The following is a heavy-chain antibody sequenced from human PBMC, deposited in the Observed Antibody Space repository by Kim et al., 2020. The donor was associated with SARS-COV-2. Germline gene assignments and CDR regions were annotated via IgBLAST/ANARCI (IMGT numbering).Heavy chain of an antibody. CDR1: GFTFSSYE. Sequence: GGSLRLSCAASGFTFSSYEMNWVRQAPGKGLEWVSYISSSGSTIYYADSVKGRFTISRDNAKNSLYLQMNSLRAEDTAVYYCARFSYYYDSSGSASFDYWGQGTLVTVSS. V-gene: IGHV3-48*03. D-gene: IGHD3-22*01. CDR3: ARFSYYYDSSGSASFDY. CDR2: ISSSGSTI. J-gene: IGHJ4*02.